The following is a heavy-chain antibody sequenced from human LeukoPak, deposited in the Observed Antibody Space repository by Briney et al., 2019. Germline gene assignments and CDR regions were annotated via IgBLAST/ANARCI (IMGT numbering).Heavy chain of an antibody. CDR2: INHSGST. V-gene: IGHV4-34*01. CDR3: ARAGYCSSTSCYAGQVDY. D-gene: IGHD2-2*01. J-gene: IGHJ4*02. Sequence: PSETLSLTCAVYGGSFSGYYWSWIRQPLGKGLEWIGEINHSGSTNYNPSLKSRVTISVDTSKNQFSLKLSSVTAADTAVYYCARAGYCSSTSCYAGQVDYWGQGTLVTVSS. CDR1: GGSFSGYY.